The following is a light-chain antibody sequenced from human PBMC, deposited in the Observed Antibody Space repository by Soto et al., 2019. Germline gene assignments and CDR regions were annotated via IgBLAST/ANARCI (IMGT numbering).Light chain of an antibody. CDR1: SSNIGGNS. Sequence: QSVLTQPPSVSAAPGQKVSISCSGSSSNIGGNSVSWYQQLPRTAPKLLIYDDNKRPSGIPDRFSGSKSGTSATLGITGFQTGDEADYYCGSWNSSLSAYVFGTGTKATVL. CDR3: GSWNSSLSAYV. V-gene: IGLV1-51*01. J-gene: IGLJ1*01. CDR2: DDN.